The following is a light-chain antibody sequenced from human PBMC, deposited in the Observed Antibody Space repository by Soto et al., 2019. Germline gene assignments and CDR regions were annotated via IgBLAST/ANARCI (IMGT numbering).Light chain of an antibody. CDR1: QGVGST. J-gene: IGKJ4*01. Sequence: ELVLTQSPATLSVSPGERATLSCRASQGVGSTLAWYQQEPGRAPRLLIYDASTRATGIPARFSGAGSGTEFTLTISSLQSDDFGVYFCQQDDNWPLTFGGGTKVEIK. CDR3: QQDDNWPLT. CDR2: DAS. V-gene: IGKV3-15*01.